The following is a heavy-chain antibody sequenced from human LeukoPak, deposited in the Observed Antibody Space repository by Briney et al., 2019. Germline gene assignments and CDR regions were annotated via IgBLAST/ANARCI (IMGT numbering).Heavy chain of an antibody. J-gene: IGHJ3*01. CDR3: AKDRAHVGTMVDVFDF. CDR2: INPNSGDT. V-gene: IGHV1-2*02. D-gene: IGHD5-12*01. Sequence: GASVKVSCKTSGFTFTTYYIHWVRQAPGQGPEWMGWINPNSGDTKYARKFQGRVIMARDTSITTAYMELRSLTSDDTAMYYCAKDRAHVGTMVDVFDFWGQGTMVTVSS. CDR1: GFTFTTYY.